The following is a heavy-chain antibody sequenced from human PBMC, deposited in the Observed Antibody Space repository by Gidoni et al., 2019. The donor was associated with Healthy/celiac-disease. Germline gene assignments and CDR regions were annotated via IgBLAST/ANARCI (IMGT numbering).Heavy chain of an antibody. V-gene: IGHV3-23*01. Sequence: EVQLLESGGGLVQPGGSLRLSCAASGFTFSSYAMSWVRQAPGKGLEWVSAMSGSGGSTYYADSVKGRFTISRDNSKNTLYLQMNSLRAEDTAVYYCAKEWARIRKVYYGSGSYYLFDYWGQGTLVTVSS. J-gene: IGHJ4*02. D-gene: IGHD3-10*01. CDR3: AKEWARIRKVYYGSGSYYLFDY. CDR2: MSGSGGST. CDR1: GFTFSSYA.